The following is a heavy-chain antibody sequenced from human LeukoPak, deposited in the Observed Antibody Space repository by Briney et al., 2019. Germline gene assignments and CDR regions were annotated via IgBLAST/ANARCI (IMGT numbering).Heavy chain of an antibody. D-gene: IGHD3-22*01. CDR1: GYSFTSYW. J-gene: IGHJ4*02. CDR3: ARPRYDSSGYYSRYFDY. CDR2: IYPGDSDT. Sequence: GESLKISCKGSGYSFTSYWIGWVRQMPGKGLEWMGIIYPGDSDTRYSPSFQGQVTISADKSISTVYRQWSSLKASDTAMYYCARPRYDSSGYYSRYFDYWGQGTLVTVSS. V-gene: IGHV5-51*01.